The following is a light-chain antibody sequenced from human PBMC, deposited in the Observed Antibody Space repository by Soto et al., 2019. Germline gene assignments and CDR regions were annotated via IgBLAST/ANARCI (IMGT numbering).Light chain of an antibody. CDR3: SSYTSSSTL. Sequence: QSALTQPASVSGSPGQSITISCTGTSSDVGGYNYVSWYQQHRGKAPKLMIYDVSNRPSGVSNRFSGSKSGNTASLTISGLQAEDEADYYCSSYTSSSTLFGTGTKVTVL. V-gene: IGLV2-14*01. CDR1: SSDVGGYNY. CDR2: DVS. J-gene: IGLJ1*01.